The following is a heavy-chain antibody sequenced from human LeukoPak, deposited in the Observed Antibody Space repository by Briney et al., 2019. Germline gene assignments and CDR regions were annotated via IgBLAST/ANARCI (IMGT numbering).Heavy chain of an antibody. CDR1: GFTFSSYS. V-gene: IGHV3-21*01. CDR3: ARDRGEGPRGYDAFDI. Sequence: GGSLRLSCAASGFTFSSYSMNWVRQAPGKGLEWVSSISSSSSYIYYADSVKGRFTISRDNAKNSLYLQMNSLRAEDTAVYYCARDRGEGPRGYDAFDIWGQGTMVTVSS. D-gene: IGHD3-10*01. CDR2: ISSSSSYI. J-gene: IGHJ3*02.